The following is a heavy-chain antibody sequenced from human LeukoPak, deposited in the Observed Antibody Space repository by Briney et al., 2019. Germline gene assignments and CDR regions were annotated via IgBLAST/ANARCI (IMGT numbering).Heavy chain of an antibody. Sequence: GGSLRLSCAASGFTFSSYWLFWVRHAPGKGLLWVSRIIGDGSSTSYAESVKGRFTISRDNSKNTLYLQMNSLRAEDTAVYYCAKDRVVGATYPADYWGQGTLVTVSS. CDR1: GFTFSSYW. CDR2: IIGDGSST. V-gene: IGHV3-74*01. J-gene: IGHJ4*02. D-gene: IGHD1-26*01. CDR3: AKDRVVGATYPADY.